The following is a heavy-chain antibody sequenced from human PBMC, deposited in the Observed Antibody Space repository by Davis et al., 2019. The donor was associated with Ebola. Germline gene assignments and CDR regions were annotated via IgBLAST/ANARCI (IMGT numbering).Heavy chain of an antibody. CDR3: ARDQWNGGVFGDY. J-gene: IGHJ4*02. CDR1: GYTFTSYY. D-gene: IGHD1-1*01. Sequence: ASVTVSCKASGYTFTSYYMHWVRQAPGQGLEWMGWISAYNGNTNYAQKLQGRVTMTPDTATSTAYMGLRSLRSDDTAVYYWARDQWNGGVFGDYWGQGTLVTVSS. V-gene: IGHV1-18*04. CDR2: ISAYNGNT.